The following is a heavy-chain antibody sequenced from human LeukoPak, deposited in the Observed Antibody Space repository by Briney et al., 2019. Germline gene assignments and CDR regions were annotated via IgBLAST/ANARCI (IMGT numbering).Heavy chain of an antibody. CDR1: RYSISSSYY. D-gene: IGHD1-26*01. CDR3: ARSTTYSGSYGLDY. Sequence: SQTLSLTCNVSRYSISSSYYWSWIRQPAGKGLEWIGRIYTSGSTNYNPSLKSRVTMSVDTSKNQFSLKLSSVTAADTAVYYCARSTTYSGSYGLDYWGQGTLVTVSS. J-gene: IGHJ4*02. CDR2: IYTSGST. V-gene: IGHV4-4*07.